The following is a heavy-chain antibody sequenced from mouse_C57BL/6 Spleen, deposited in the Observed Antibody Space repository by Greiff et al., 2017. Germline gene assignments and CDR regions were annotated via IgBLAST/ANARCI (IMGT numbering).Heavy chain of an antibody. D-gene: IGHD3-1*01. J-gene: IGHJ2*01. CDR1: GYTFTSYD. V-gene: IGHV1-85*01. CDR2: MYPRDGSN. Sequence: VQLQESGPELVKPGASVKLSCKASGYTFTSYDINWVKQRPGQGLELLGCMYPRDGSNKYNEKFKGKATLTVDTSSSTAYMELHSLTSEDSAVYFCARSGDERNYFDYWGQGTTLTVSS. CDR3: ARSGDERNYFDY.